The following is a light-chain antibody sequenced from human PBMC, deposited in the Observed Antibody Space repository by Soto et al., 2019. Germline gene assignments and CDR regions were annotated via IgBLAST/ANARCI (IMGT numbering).Light chain of an antibody. CDR1: TGAVTSGHY. CDR3: LLSYSGARLV. J-gene: IGLJ2*01. CDR2: DTS. V-gene: IGLV7-46*01. Sequence: QTVVTQEPSLTVSPGGTVTLTCGSSTGAVTSGHYPYWFQQKPGQAPRTLIYDTSNKHSWTPARFSGSLLGGKAALTLSGAQPEDEAEYYCLLSYSGARLVFGGGTKVTGL.